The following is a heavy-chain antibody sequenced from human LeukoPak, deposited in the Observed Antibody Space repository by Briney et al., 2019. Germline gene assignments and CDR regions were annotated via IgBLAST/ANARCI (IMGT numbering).Heavy chain of an antibody. D-gene: IGHD6-13*01. V-gene: IGHV1-69*13. CDR3: AREPRVAAAEDYYYYYMDV. Sequence: GASVKVSCKASGHTFTSYYMHWVRQAPGQGLEWMGGIIPIFGTANYAQKFQGRVTITADESTSTAYMELSSLRSEGTAVYYCAREPRVAAAEDYYYYYMDVWGKGTTVTVSS. CDR2: IIPIFGTA. J-gene: IGHJ6*03. CDR1: GHTFTSYY.